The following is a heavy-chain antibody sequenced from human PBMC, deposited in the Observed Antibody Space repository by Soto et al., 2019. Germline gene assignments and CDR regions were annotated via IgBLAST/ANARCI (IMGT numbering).Heavy chain of an antibody. Sequence: SETLSLTCTVSGGSISSSSYYWGWIRQPPGKGLEWIGSIYYSGSTYYNPSLKSRVTISVDTSKNQFSLKLSSVTAADTAVYYCATYQLKYYYGSGSPRNFDYWGQGTLVTVSS. D-gene: IGHD3-10*01. CDR3: ATYQLKYYYGSGSPRNFDY. CDR2: IYYSGST. CDR1: GGSISSSSYY. J-gene: IGHJ4*02. V-gene: IGHV4-39*01.